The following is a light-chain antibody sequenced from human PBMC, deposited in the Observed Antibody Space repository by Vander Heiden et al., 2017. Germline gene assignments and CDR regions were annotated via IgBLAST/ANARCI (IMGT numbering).Light chain of an antibody. CDR1: SSDVGNYNY. J-gene: IGLJ2*01. Sequence: QSALTQPPSASGSPGQSVTISCTGTSSDVGNYNYVSWYQQHPGIAPKLMIFEVTKRPSGVPDRFSGSKSGNTASLTVSGLQAEDEADYYCSSYAGNNNLVFGGGTILTVL. CDR2: EVT. CDR3: SSYAGNNNLV. V-gene: IGLV2-8*01.